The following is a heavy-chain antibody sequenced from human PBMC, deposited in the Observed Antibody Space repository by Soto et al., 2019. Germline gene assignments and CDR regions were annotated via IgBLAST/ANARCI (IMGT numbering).Heavy chain of an antibody. CDR2: ISAYNGNT. CDR1: GYTFTSYG. V-gene: IGHV1-18*01. Sequence: ASVKVSCKASGYTFTSYGISWVRQAPGQGLEWMGWISAYNGNTNYAQKFQGRVTITADESTSTAYMELSSLRSEDTAVYYCARDVDIVAPGDAFDIWGQGTMVTVSS. J-gene: IGHJ3*02. CDR3: ARDVDIVAPGDAFDI. D-gene: IGHD5-12*01.